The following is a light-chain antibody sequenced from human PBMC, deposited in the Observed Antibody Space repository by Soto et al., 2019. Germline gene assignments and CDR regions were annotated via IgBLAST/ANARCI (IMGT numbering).Light chain of an antibody. Sequence: QSALTQPPSASGSPGQSVAISCTGTSSDVGGYDYVSCYQHHPGKAPKLMIYEVTKRPSGVPDRFSGSKSGNTASLTVSGLQAEDEADYYCSSYGGNNNLLFGGGTKLTVL. CDR3: SSYGGNNNLL. CDR1: SSDVGGYDY. CDR2: EVT. V-gene: IGLV2-8*01. J-gene: IGLJ2*01.